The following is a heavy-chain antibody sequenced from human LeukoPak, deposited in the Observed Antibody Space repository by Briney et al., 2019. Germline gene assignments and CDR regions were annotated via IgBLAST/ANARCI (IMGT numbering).Heavy chain of an antibody. J-gene: IGHJ4*02. V-gene: IGHV3-21*01. CDR1: GFTFSSYS. D-gene: IGHD1-26*01. CDR3: ASLFGATYYFDY. CDR2: ISSSSSYI. Sequence: PGGSLRLSCAAYGFTFSSYSMNWVRQAPGKGLEWVSSISSSSSYIYYADSVKGRFTISRDNAKNSLYLQMNSLRAEDTAVYYCASLFGATYYFDYWGQGTLVTVSS.